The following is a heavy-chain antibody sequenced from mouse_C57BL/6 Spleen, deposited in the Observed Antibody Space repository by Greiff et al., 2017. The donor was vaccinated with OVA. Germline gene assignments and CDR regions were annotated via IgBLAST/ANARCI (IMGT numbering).Heavy chain of an antibody. J-gene: IGHJ3*01. D-gene: IGHD2-3*01. CDR1: GFTFSSYA. V-gene: IGHV5-4*01. CDR2: ISDGGSYT. CDR3: AREWDGYYWFAY. Sequence: EVQGVESGGGLVKPGGSLKLSCAASGFTFSSYAMSWVRQTPEKRLEWVATISDGGSYTYYPDNVKGRFTISRDNAKNNLYLQMSHLKSEDTAMYYCAREWDGYYWFAYWGQGTLVTVSA.